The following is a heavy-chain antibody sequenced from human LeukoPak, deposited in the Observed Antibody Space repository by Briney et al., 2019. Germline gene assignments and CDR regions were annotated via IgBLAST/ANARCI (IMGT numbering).Heavy chain of an antibody. Sequence: GGSLGLLQGFWRHLQQLCYQMGATQASGRGLEWVSTISGSGGSTYYADSVKGRFTISRDSSKNTLYLQRTRLRVEDTAVYYCAPGRSGYDQFDYWGQGTLVTVSS. CDR1: RHLQQLC. D-gene: IGHD5-12*01. J-gene: IGHJ4*02. CDR3: APGRSGYDQFDY. V-gene: IGHV3-23*01. CDR2: ISGSGGST.